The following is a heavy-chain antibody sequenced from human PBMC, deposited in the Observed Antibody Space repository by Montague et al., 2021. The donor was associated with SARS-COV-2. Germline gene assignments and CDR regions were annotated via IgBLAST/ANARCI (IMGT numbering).Heavy chain of an antibody. CDR1: GDSISGFY. Sequence: SETLSLTCTVSGDSISGFYWNWIRQPPGKGLEWIGNIYYSGITNXNPSLKSRVTISVDTSKNQFSLKLIAVTAADTGLYYCASAVVVAPDTCDYWGQGTLVTVSS. J-gene: IGHJ4*02. D-gene: IGHD2-15*01. CDR2: IYYSGIT. CDR3: ASAVVVAPDTCDY. V-gene: IGHV4-59*13.